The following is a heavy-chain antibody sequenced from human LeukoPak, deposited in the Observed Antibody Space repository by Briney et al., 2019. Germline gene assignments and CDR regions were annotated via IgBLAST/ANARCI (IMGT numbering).Heavy chain of an antibody. J-gene: IGHJ4*02. V-gene: IGHV3-53*01. CDR3: ARGSTVTSPFDY. CDR1: GFTVSSNY. Sequence: GGSLRLSCAASGFTVSSNYMSWVRQAPGKGLEWVSVIYSGGSTFYADSVKGRFTISRDNSKNTLFLQMYSLRAKDTALYYCARGSTVTSPFDYWGQGTLVTVSS. CDR2: IYSGGST. D-gene: IGHD4-17*01.